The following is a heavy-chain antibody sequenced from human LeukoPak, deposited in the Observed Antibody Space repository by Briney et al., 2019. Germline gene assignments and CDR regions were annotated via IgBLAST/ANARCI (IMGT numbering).Heavy chain of an antibody. V-gene: IGHV4-39*01. Sequence: SETLSLTCTVSGGSISSSSYYWGWIRQPPGKGLEWIGSIYYSGSTYYNPSLKSRVTISVDTSKNQFSLKLSSVTAADTAVYYCARHKYDISGPRFDYWGQGTLVTVSS. CDR2: IYYSGST. J-gene: IGHJ4*02. CDR1: GGSISSSSYY. D-gene: IGHD3-22*01. CDR3: ARHKYDISGPRFDY.